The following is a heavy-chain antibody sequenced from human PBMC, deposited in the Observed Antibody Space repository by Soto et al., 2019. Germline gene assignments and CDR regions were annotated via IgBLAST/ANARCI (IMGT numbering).Heavy chain of an antibody. CDR2: ISYVGSNK. CDR1: GFTFSSYG. V-gene: IGHV3-30*18. J-gene: IGHJ6*02. CDR3: AKDASYYDFWSGSLRAYYYYYGMDV. D-gene: IGHD3-3*01. Sequence: PGGSLRLSCAASGFTFSSYGMHWVRQAPGKGLEWVAVISYVGSNKYYADSVKGRFTISRDNSKNTLYLQMNSLRAEDTAVYYCAKDASYYDFWSGSLRAYYYYYGMDVWGQGTTVTVSS.